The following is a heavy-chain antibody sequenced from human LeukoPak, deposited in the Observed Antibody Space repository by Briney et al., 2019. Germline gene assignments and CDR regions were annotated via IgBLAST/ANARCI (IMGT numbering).Heavy chain of an antibody. Sequence: PGRSLRLSCAASGFTFDDYAMHWVRQAPGKGLEWVSGISWNSGSIGYADSVKGRFTTSRDNAKNSLYLQMNSLRAEDTALYYCAKDMGSSGWYTDAFDIWGQGTMVTVSS. CDR1: GFTFDDYA. J-gene: IGHJ3*02. CDR2: ISWNSGSI. CDR3: AKDMGSSGWYTDAFDI. V-gene: IGHV3-9*01. D-gene: IGHD6-19*01.